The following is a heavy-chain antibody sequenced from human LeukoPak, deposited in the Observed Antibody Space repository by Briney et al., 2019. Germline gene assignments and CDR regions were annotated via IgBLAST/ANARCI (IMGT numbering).Heavy chain of an antibody. CDR3: ARKTYDSSGLIPHPGVFDI. V-gene: IGHV4-38-2*02. CDR1: GYSISSGYF. D-gene: IGHD3-22*01. CDR2: IFHSGST. Sequence: SETLSLTCTVSGYSISSGYFWGWIRQPPGKGLEWIGKIFHSGSTDYKPSLRSRVTISVDTSKNQFSLKVSSVTAADTAVYYCARKTYDSSGLIPHPGVFDIWGQGAMVTVSS. J-gene: IGHJ3*02.